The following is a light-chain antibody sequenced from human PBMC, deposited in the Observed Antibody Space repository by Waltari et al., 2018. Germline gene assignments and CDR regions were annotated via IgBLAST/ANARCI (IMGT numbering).Light chain of an antibody. CDR1: QSIGSA. Sequence: EIELPQSPATLSVSPGERATLSCRASQSIGSALAWYQQKPGQGPRLLFYGASTRATGIPARFSGSGSGTDFTLTISGLQSEDFADYYCQQYDVWPLTFGGGTKVHIK. J-gene: IGKJ4*01. CDR3: QQYDVWPLT. CDR2: GAS. V-gene: IGKV3D-15*01.